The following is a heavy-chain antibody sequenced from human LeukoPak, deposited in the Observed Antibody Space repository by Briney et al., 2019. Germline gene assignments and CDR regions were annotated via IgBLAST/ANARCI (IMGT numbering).Heavy chain of an antibody. CDR1: GCTFTGYY. D-gene: IGHD2-2*01. V-gene: IGHV1-2*06. CDR3: AREEGYCSSTSCSAPFDY. Sequence: ASVKVSCKASGCTFTGYYMHWVRQAPGQGLEWMGRINPNSGGTNYAQKFQGRVTMTRDTSISTAYMELSRLRSDDTAVYYCAREEGYCSSTSCSAPFDYWGQGTLVTVSS. J-gene: IGHJ4*02. CDR2: INPNSGGT.